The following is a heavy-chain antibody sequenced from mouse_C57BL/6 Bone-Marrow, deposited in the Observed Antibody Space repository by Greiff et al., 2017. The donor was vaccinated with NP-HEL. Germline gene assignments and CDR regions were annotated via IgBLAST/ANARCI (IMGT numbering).Heavy chain of an antibody. J-gene: IGHJ2*01. D-gene: IGHD2-13*01. V-gene: IGHV1-18*01. CDR1: GYTFTDYN. Sequence: VQLQQSGPELVKPGASVKIPCKASGYTFTDYNMDWVKQSHGKSLEWIGDINPNNGGTIYNQKFKGKATLTVDKSSSTAYMGLRSLTSEVSAADYCARDWFDYWGQGTTLTVSS. CDR2: INPNNGGT. CDR3: ARDWFDY.